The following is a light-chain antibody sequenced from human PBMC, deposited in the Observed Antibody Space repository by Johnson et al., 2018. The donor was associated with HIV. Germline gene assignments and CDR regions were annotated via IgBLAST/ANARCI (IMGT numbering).Light chain of an antibody. CDR1: SSNIGNNY. Sequence: QSVLTQPPSVSAAPGQKVTISCSVSSSNIGNNYVSWYQQLPGTAPKLLIYENNKRPSGIPDRFSGSKSGTSATLGITGLQTGDEADYYCGTWDSSLSALYVFGTGTKVTVL. CDR3: GTWDSSLSALYV. CDR2: ENN. J-gene: IGLJ1*01. V-gene: IGLV1-51*02.